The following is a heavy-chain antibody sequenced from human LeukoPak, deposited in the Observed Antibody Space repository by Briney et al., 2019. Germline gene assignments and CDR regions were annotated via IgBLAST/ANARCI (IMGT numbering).Heavy chain of an antibody. J-gene: IGHJ4*02. CDR1: GFTFSTYN. CDR3: ARDSRGIAAGADY. Sequence: GGSLRLSCAASGFTFSTYNMNWVRQAPGKGLEWVSSISTTSSYIYYADSVKGRFTVSRDNAENSLYLQMNSLRAEDTAVYYCARDSRGIAAGADYWGQGTLVTVSS. D-gene: IGHD6-13*01. V-gene: IGHV3-21*01. CDR2: ISTTSSYI.